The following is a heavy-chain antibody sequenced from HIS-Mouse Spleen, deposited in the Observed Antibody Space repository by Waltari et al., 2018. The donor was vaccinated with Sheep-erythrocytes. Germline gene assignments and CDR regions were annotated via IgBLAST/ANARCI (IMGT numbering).Heavy chain of an antibody. J-gene: IGHJ4*02. Sequence: EVQLLESGGGLVQPGGSLRLSCAASGFTFSSYAMSWVRQAPGTGLEWVSCISGSGGRTYYADSVKGRFTISRDNSKNTLYLQMNSLRAEDTAVYYCAKRRTGDGGLDYWGQGTLVTVSS. CDR2: ISGSGGRT. CDR1: GFTFSSYA. CDR3: AKRRTGDGGLDY. V-gene: IGHV3-23*01. D-gene: IGHD7-27*01.